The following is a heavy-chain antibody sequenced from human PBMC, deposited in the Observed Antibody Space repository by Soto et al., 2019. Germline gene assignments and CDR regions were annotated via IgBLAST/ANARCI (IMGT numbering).Heavy chain of an antibody. CDR2: INSDGSST. D-gene: IGHD1-20*01. V-gene: IGHV3-74*01. Sequence: EVQLVESGGGLVQPGGSLRLSCAASGFTFRHYWMHWVRQAPGKGLVWVSPINSDGSSTSYADSVKGRTSISRDNAKNTLYLQMNSLRAEDTAVYYCARAGRITDIDSYVDVWGKGTRVTVSS. CDR3: ARAGRITDIDSYVDV. CDR1: GFTFRHYW. J-gene: IGHJ6*03.